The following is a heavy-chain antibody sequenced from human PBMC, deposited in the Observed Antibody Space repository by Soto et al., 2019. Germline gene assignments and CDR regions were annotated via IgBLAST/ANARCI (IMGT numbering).Heavy chain of an antibody. CDR1: GDSINNSHW. Sequence: QVQLQESGPGLVQPSGTLSLTCAVSGDSINNSHWWSWVRQTPGKGLEWIGETYHSGTTNYNPSLKSRVTISRDKSKNQYSLPMNSVTAADTAVYYCAREVNSSPARGPNWFDPWGQGTLVTVSS. CDR3: AREVNSSPARGPNWFDP. D-gene: IGHD6-13*01. V-gene: IGHV4-4*02. CDR2: TYHSGTT. J-gene: IGHJ5*02.